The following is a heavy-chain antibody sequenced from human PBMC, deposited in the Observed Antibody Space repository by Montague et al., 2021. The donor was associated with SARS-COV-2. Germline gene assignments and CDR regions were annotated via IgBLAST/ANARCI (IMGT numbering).Heavy chain of an antibody. J-gene: IGHJ5*02. CDR2: INHSGSN. CDR1: GGSFSGYY. Sequence: SETLSLTCAVYGGSFSGYYWSWTWQPQRKGLEWIGEINHSGSNNYNSSLKSRVTISVDTSKNQFPLKLRSVTAADTAVDYCARVSKAGMVRGVIAGSWFDPWGQGTLVTVSS. D-gene: IGHD3-10*01. V-gene: IGHV4-34*01. CDR3: ARVSKAGMVRGVIAGSWFDP.